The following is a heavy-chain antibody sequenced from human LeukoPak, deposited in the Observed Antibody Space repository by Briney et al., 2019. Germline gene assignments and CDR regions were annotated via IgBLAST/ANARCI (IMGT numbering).Heavy chain of an antibody. V-gene: IGHV3-7*01. Sequence: GGSLRLSCAASGFTLSSYWMSWVRQAPGKGLEWVANIKQDGSEKYYVDSVKGRFTISRDNAKNSLYLQMNSLRAEDTAVYYCARSTDYGGNFLFDYWGQGTLVAVSS. CDR3: ARSTDYGGNFLFDY. CDR2: IKQDGSEK. D-gene: IGHD4-23*01. J-gene: IGHJ4*02. CDR1: GFTLSSYW.